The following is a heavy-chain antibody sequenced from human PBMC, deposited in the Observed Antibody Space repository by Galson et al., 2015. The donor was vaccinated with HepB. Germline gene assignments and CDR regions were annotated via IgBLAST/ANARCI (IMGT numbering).Heavy chain of an antibody. CDR2: IYSGGST. D-gene: IGHD1-26*01. Sequence: SLRLSCAASGFTVSSNYMSWVRQAPGKGLEWVSVIYSGGSTYYADSVKGRFTISRHNSKNTLYLQMNSLRAEDTAVYYCARVGVVGATTAHDAFDIWGQGTMVTVSS. V-gene: IGHV3-53*04. J-gene: IGHJ3*02. CDR3: ARVGVVGATTAHDAFDI. CDR1: GFTVSSNY.